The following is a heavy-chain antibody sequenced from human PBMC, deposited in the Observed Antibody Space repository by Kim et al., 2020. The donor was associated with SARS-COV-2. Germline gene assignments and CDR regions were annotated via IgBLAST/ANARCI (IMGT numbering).Heavy chain of an antibody. V-gene: IGHV3-74*01. CDR3: VRNLGAAPE. D-gene: IGHD2-15*01. J-gene: IGHJ4*02. CDR2: INSDGSSI. CDR1: GFTFGTYW. Sequence: GGSLRLSCAASGFTFGTYWMHWVRQAPGKGLVWVSRINSDGSSINYADSVKGRFTVSRDNAKNTLYLQMNSLRVEDTAVYYCVRNLGAAPEWGQGTLVTVSS.